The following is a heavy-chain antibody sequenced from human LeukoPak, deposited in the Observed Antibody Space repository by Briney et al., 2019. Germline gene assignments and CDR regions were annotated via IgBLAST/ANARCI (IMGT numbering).Heavy chain of an antibody. V-gene: IGHV4-39*07. CDR2: IYYSGST. CDR1: GGSISSSSYY. Sequence: SETLSLTCTVSGGSISSSSYYWGWIRQPPGKGLEWIGSIYYSGSTNYNPSLKSRVTISVDTSKNQFSLKLSSVTAADTAVYYCARRRIAVAGKREGYYYYYGMDVWGQGTTVTVSS. CDR3: ARRRIAVAGKREGYYYYYGMDV. D-gene: IGHD6-19*01. J-gene: IGHJ6*02.